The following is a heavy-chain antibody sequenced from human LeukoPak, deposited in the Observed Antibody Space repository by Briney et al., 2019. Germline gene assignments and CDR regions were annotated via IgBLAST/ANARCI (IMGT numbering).Heavy chain of an antibody. CDR1: GFTFSSYG. D-gene: IGHD3-22*01. Sequence: GGTLRLSCAASGFTFSSYGMSWVRQAPGKGLEWVSAISGSGGSTYYADSVKGRFTISRDNSKNTLYLQMNSLRAEDTAVYYCAKDADSSGYYYYYYMDVWGKGTTVTISS. V-gene: IGHV3-23*01. CDR3: AKDADSSGYYYYYYMDV. CDR2: ISGSGGST. J-gene: IGHJ6*03.